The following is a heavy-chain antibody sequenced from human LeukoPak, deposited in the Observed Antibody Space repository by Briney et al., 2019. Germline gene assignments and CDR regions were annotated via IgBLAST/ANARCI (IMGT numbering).Heavy chain of an antibody. Sequence: SETLSLTCTVPDGSIGRGGYYWTWIRQYPGKGLEWIGYIYYTGTTYYNPSLQSRVAISKDASKNQFSLRLSSVTAAVTAVYYCTRAGPHYGSGTGYAFYGMDVWGQGTTVTVSS. D-gene: IGHD3-10*01. CDR1: DGSIGRGGYY. CDR3: TRAGPHYGSGTGYAFYGMDV. CDR2: IYYTGTT. J-gene: IGHJ6*02. V-gene: IGHV4-31*03.